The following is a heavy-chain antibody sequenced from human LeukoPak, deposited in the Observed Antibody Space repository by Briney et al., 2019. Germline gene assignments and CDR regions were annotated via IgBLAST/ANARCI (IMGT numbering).Heavy chain of an antibody. V-gene: IGHV4-4*02. D-gene: IGHD6-13*01. Sequence: SETLSLTCAVSGGSISSSNWWSWVRQPPGKGLEWIGEIYHSGSTNYNPSLKSRVTISVDKSKNQFSLKLSSVTAADTAVHYCARGSSSWSSGYYFDYWGQGTLVTVSS. J-gene: IGHJ4*02. CDR3: ARGSSSWSSGYYFDY. CDR1: GGSISSSNW. CDR2: IYHSGST.